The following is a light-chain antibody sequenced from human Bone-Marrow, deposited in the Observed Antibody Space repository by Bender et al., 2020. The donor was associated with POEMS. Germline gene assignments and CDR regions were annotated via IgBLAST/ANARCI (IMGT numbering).Light chain of an antibody. CDR3: AVWDDSLNGWV. CDR1: SSNIGKNA. Sequence: QSVLTQPPSVSGTPRQRVTISCSGSSSNIGKNAVHWYQQLPGKAPKLLIYYDDLLSSGVSNRFSGSKSGTSASLAIRGLQSEDEADYYCAVWDDSLNGWVFGGGTKLTVL. CDR2: YDD. V-gene: IGLV1-36*01. J-gene: IGLJ3*02.